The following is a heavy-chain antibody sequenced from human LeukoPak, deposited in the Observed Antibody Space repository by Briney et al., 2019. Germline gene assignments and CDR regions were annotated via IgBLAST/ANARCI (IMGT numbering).Heavy chain of an antibody. CDR3: TTKVMRGNLGDDYDD. J-gene: IGHJ4*02. V-gene: IGHV3-30*03. CDR2: ISSDGIDK. CDR1: GVTFRNYG. Sequence: PSGSLRLSCSVSGVTFRNYGMHWVRQAPGKGLEWVALISSDGIDKLYGASVKGRFTISRDDSKSTLYLQMNSLTAEDTAVYYCTTKVMRGNLGDDYDDWGQGTLVTVSS. D-gene: IGHD5-12*01.